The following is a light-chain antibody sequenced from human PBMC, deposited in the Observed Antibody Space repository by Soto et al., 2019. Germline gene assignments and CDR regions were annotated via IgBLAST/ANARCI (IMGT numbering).Light chain of an antibody. V-gene: IGLV2-14*01. Sequence: QSALTQPASVSGSPGQSITISCTGTSSDVGGYNYVSWYQQHPGKAPKLMIYDVSNRPSGVANRFSGSKTGNTASLNLSGLQAEDEADYYCISYTISSTLVVFGGGTKLTVL. J-gene: IGLJ2*01. CDR3: ISYTISSTLVV. CDR2: DVS. CDR1: SSDVGGYNY.